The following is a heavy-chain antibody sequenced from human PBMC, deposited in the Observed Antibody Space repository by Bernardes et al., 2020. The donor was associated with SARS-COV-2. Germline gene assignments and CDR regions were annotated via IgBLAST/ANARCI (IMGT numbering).Heavy chain of an antibody. CDR3: ATAPALGGVYCSGGSCYDYYYGMDV. V-gene: IGHV1-24*01. CDR1: GYTLTELS. CDR2: FDPEDGET. Sequence: VKVSCKVSGYTLTELSMHWVRQAPGKGLEWMGGFDPEDGETIYAQKFQGRVTMTEDTSTDTAYMELSSLRSEDTAVYYCATAPALGGVYCSGGSCYDYYYGMDVWGQGTTVTVSS. D-gene: IGHD2-15*01. J-gene: IGHJ6*02.